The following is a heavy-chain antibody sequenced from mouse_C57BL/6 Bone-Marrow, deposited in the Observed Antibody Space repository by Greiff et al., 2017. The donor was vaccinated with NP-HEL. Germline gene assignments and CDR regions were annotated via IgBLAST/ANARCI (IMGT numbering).Heavy chain of an antibody. Sequence: VQLKESGPSLVRPSQTLSLTCTVTGFSINSDCYWIWIRQFPGNKLEYIGYTFYSGITYYNPSLESRTYITRDTSKNQFSLKLSSVTTEDTATYYCARAYGSSYWYFDVWGTGTTVTVSS. V-gene: IGHV3-3*01. J-gene: IGHJ1*03. CDR1: GFSINSDCY. D-gene: IGHD1-1*01. CDR3: ARAYGSSYWYFDV. CDR2: TFYSGIT.